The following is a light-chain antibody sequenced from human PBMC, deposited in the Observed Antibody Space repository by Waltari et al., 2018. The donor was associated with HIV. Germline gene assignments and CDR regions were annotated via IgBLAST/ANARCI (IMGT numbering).Light chain of an antibody. J-gene: IGKJ3*01. CDR3: QQSYSSPLT. V-gene: IGKV1-39*01. CDR2: AAS. CDR1: LTISTY. Sequence: DIQLTQSPSSLSASVGDRVTIDCRAILTISTYLNWYQQKPVQSPKLLFSAASSLQSGVPARFSGSASGTDFTLTISSLQPEDYATYYCQQSYSSPLTFGPGTKVDIK.